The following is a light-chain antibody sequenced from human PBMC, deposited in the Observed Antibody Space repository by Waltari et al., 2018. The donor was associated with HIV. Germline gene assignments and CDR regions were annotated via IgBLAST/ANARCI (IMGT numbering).Light chain of an antibody. CDR1: SKNVGNAG. V-gene: IGLV10-54*04. CDR2: RNN. CDR3: SAWDTRLSARV. Sequence: QAGLTQPPSVSKGLRQTATLTCTGDSKNVGNAGVIWLQQHQGHPPKLLSYRNNNRPSGISERFSASRSGNTASLTITGLQPEDEADYYCSAWDTRLSARVFGGGTQLTVL. J-gene: IGLJ3*02.